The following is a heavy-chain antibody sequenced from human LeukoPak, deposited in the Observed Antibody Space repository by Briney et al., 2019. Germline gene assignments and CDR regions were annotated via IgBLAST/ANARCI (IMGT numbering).Heavy chain of an antibody. J-gene: IGHJ6*03. CDR1: GGSFSGYY. V-gene: IGHV4-34*01. CDR3: ARGKKHYYYYMDV. CDR2: INHSGST. Sequence: SETLSLTCAVYGGSFSGYYWSWIRQPPGKGLEWIGEINHSGSTNYNPSLKSRVTISVDTSKNQFSLKLGSVTAADTAVYYCARGKKHYYYYMDVWGKGTTVTVSS.